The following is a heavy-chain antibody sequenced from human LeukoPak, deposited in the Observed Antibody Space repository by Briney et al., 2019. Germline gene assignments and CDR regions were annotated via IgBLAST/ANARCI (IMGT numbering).Heavy chain of an antibody. CDR3: AGLVGRYSSGLYYYYFDY. J-gene: IGHJ4*02. D-gene: IGHD3-22*01. CDR2: MYLSGTT. V-gene: IGHV4-4*02. Sequence: SETRSLTCTVSGDSINSLDLWSWVRQPPGKGLEWIGEMYLSGTTHSNPSVKSRVTISIDKSKNQFFLNLSSVTAADTAVYYCAGLVGRYSSGLYYYYFDYWGQGTLVTVSS. CDR1: GDSINSLDL.